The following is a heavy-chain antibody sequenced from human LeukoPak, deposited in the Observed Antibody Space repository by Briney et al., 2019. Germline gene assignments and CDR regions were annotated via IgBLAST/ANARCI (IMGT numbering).Heavy chain of an antibody. CDR3: ARSIAAAVPIDY. CDR1: GGSISSSSYY. D-gene: IGHD6-13*01. V-gene: IGHV4-39*07. CDR2: IYYSGST. Sequence: PSETLSLTCTVSGGSISSSSYYWGWIRQPPGKGLEWIGSIYYSGSTYYNPSLKSRVTISVDTSKNQFSLKLSSVTAADTAVYYCARSIAAAVPIDYWGQGTLVTVSS. J-gene: IGHJ4*02.